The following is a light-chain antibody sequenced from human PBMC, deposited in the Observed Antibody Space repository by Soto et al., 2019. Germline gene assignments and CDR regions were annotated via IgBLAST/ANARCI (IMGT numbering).Light chain of an antibody. J-gene: IGLJ2*01. CDR3: SSYASNGDVL. Sequence: SALTQPASVSGSPGQSITISCTGTSSDVGTYEYVSWYQPHPGKAPKLLIYDVSNRPSGVSVRFSGSKSVNTASLTISGLQAEDEADDYCSSYASNGDVLFGGGTKVTVL. V-gene: IGLV2-14*03. CDR1: SSDVGTYEY. CDR2: DVS.